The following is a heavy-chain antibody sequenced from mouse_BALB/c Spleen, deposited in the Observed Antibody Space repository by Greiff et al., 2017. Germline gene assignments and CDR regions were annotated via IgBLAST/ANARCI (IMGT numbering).Heavy chain of an antibody. V-gene: IGHV1-9*01. CDR1: GYTFSSYW. Sequence: VQLQQSGAELVKPGASVKISCTATGYTFSSYWIEWVKQRPGHGLEWIGEILPGSGSTKYTEKFKGTATITADTSSNTAYMQLSSLSSEDSAVYYCARSGASRAWIAYWGQGTLVTVSA. CDR3: ARSGASRAWIAY. CDR2: ILPGSGST. J-gene: IGHJ3*01. D-gene: IGHD3-1*01.